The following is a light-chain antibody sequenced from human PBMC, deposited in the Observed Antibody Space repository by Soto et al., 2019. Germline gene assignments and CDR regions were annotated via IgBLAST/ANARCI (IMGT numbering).Light chain of an antibody. CDR1: NSNIGSNA. CDR2: RND. Sequence: QLVLTQPPSASGTPGQRVTISCSGSNSNIGSNAVNCYQQLPGTAPKLLIHRNDQRPSAVPDRLSGSKSGTAASLAISGLQSEDEADYYCAAWDDRLNAPVFGGGTKLTVL. J-gene: IGLJ2*01. CDR3: AAWDDRLNAPV. V-gene: IGLV1-44*01.